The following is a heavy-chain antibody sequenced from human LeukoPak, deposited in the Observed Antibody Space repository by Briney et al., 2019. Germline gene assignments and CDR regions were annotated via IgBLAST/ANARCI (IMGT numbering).Heavy chain of an antibody. CDR2: IYTSGST. Sequence: SETLSLTCTVSGGSISSYYWSWIRQPAGKGLEWIGRIYTSGSTNYNPSLKSRVTMSVDTSKNQFSLKLSSVTAADTAVYYCARDERYYSSGSYSSVWFDYWGQGTLVTVSS. CDR3: ARDERYYSSGSYSSVWFDY. CDR1: GGSISSYY. J-gene: IGHJ4*02. D-gene: IGHD3-10*01. V-gene: IGHV4-4*07.